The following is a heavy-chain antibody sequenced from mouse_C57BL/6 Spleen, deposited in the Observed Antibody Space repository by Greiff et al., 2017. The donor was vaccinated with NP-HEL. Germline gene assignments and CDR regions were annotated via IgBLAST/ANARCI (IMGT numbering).Heavy chain of an antibody. Sequence: QVQLQQPGTELVKPGASVKLSCKASGYTFTSYWMHWVKQRPGQGLEWIGNINPSNGGTTYNEKFKSKATLTVDKSSSTAYMQLSSLTSEDSAVYYCARSGGGGWYFDVWGTGTTVTVSS. V-gene: IGHV1-53*01. J-gene: IGHJ1*03. CDR2: INPSNGGT. CDR1: GYTFTSYW. CDR3: ARSGGGGWYFDV.